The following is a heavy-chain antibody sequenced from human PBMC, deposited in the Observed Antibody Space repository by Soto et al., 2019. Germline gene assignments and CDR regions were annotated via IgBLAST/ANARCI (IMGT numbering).Heavy chain of an antibody. CDR3: ATPSVAARPKGGYYYADV. CDR1: GGTYSYSA. V-gene: IGHV1-69*13. D-gene: IGHD6-6*01. CDR2: IIPISGAP. J-gene: IGHJ6*02. Sequence: ASVKVSCKASGGTYSYSAISWVRQAPGQGLEWMGGIIPISGAPNYAQKFLGRVTITADESASAAYLELSSLTSEDTAVYYCATPSVAARPKGGYYYADVWGQGTTVTVSS.